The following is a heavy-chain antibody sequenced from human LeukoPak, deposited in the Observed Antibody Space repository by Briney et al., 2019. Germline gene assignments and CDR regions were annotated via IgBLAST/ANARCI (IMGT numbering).Heavy chain of an antibody. Sequence: LPGGSLRLSCAASGFTFSSYSMNWVRQAPGKGLEWVSYISSSSSTIYYADSVKGRFTISRDNAKNSLYLQMNSLRAEDTAVYYCARVGSAVAGIFFDYWGQGTLVTVSS. CDR3: ARVGSAVAGIFFDY. V-gene: IGHV3-48*04. J-gene: IGHJ4*02. CDR1: GFTFSSYS. D-gene: IGHD6-19*01. CDR2: ISSSSSTI.